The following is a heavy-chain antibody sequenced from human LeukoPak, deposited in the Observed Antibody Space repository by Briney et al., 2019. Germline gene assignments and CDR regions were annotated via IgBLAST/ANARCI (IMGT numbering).Heavy chain of an antibody. V-gene: IGHV3-30*02. J-gene: IGHJ6*03. D-gene: IGHD2-15*01. CDR3: AKDRRYCSGGSCYSLGSYYYYMDV. CDR2: IRYDGSNK. CDR1: GFTFSSYG. Sequence: GGSLRLSCAASGFTFSSYGMHWVRQAPGKGLEWVAFIRYDGSNKYYADSVKGRFTISRDNSKNTLYLQMNSLRAEDTAVYYCAKDRRYCSGGSCYSLGSYYYYMDVWGKGTTVTVSS.